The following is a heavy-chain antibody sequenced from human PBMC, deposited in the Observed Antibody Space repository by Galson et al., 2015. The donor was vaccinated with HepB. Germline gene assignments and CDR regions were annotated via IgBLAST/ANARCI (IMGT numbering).Heavy chain of an antibody. Sequence: SLRLSCAASGFTFSSYWMSWVRQAPGKGLEWVANIKQDGSEKYYVDSVKGRFTISRDNAKNSLYLQMNSLRAEDTAVYYCASSRNYFHYFDYWGQGTLVTVSS. J-gene: IGHJ4*02. CDR1: GFTFSSYW. CDR2: IKQDGSEK. D-gene: IGHD2/OR15-2a*01. CDR3: ASSRNYFHYFDY. V-gene: IGHV3-7*01.